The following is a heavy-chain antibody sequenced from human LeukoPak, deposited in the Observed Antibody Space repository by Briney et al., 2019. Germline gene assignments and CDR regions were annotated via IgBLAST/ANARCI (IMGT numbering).Heavy chain of an antibody. J-gene: IGHJ6*02. CDR1: GGSISSYY. CDR3: ARQIGVAAAGTRYYGMDV. CDR2: IYYSGST. V-gene: IGHV4-59*08. D-gene: IGHD6-13*01. Sequence: SETLSLTCTVSGGSISSYYWSWIRQPPGRGLEWIGYIYYSGSTNYNPSLKSRVTISVDTSKNQLSLKLGSVTAADTAVYYCARQIGVAAAGTRYYGMDVWGQGTTVTVSS.